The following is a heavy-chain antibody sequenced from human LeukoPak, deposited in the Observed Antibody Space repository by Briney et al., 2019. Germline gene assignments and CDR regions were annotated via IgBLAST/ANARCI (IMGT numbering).Heavy chain of an antibody. J-gene: IGHJ6*03. CDR1: GGSISSGSYY. D-gene: IGHD4-11*01. V-gene: IGHV4-39*07. CDR2: IYYSGST. CDR3: AIGDTPSYSNYDYYYYYYMDV. Sequence: PSETLSLTCTVSGGSISSGSYYWGWIRQPPGKGLEWIGSIYYSGSTNYNPSLKSRVTISVDTSKNQFSLKLSSVTAADTAVYYCAIGDTPSYSNYDYYYYYYMDVWGKGTTVTVSS.